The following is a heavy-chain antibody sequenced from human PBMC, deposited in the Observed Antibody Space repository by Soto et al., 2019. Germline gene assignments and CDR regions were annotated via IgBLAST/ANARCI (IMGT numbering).Heavy chain of an antibody. CDR3: ARDSVTDGSGNDAFDI. Sequence: VQLQESGPGLVEPSQTLSLTCTVSGGFVNSGDYYWSWIRQPPGEGLEWIGYMCYSGNTYYSPSLMSRVSIPQDTSKNPFSVKLTSVTAADTAVCDCARDSVTDGSGNDAFDIWAEGTMVTVSS. CDR1: GGFVNSGDYY. CDR2: MCYSGNT. D-gene: IGHD1-26*01. V-gene: IGHV4-30-4*01. J-gene: IGHJ3*02.